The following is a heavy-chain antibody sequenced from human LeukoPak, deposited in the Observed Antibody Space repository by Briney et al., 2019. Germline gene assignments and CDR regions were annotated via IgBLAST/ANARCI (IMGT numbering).Heavy chain of an antibody. D-gene: IGHD2-15*01. CDR2: IIPIFGTA. Sequence: ASVKVSCKASGGTFSSYAISWVRQAPGQGLGWMGGIIPIFGTANYAQKFQGRVTITADESTSTAYMELSSLRSEDTAVYYCARGCSGGSCSSFDYWGQGTLVTVSS. CDR1: GGTFSSYA. CDR3: ARGCSGGSCSSFDY. J-gene: IGHJ4*02. V-gene: IGHV1-69*13.